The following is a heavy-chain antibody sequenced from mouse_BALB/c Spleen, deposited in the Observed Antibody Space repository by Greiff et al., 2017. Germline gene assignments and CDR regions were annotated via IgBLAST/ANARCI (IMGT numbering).Heavy chain of an antibody. V-gene: IGHV14-3*02. CDR1: GFYIKDTY. CDR2: IGPANGNT. D-gene: IGHD1-1*02. Sequence: VQLQQSGPELVKPGASVKLSCTASGFYIKDTYMHWVKQRHEQGLEWIGRIGPANGNTKYDPKFQGKATITADTSSNPAYLQFTSLTSEDTAVYYCARWGVGFDYWGQGTTLTVSS. J-gene: IGHJ2*01. CDR3: ARWGVGFDY.